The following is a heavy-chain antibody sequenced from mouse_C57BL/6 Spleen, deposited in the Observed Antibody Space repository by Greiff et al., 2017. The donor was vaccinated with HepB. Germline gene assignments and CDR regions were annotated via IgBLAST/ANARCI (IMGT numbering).Heavy chain of an antibody. CDR3: TRGSRTGRFAY. J-gene: IGHJ3*01. D-gene: IGHD1-1*01. CDR2: IDPETGGT. CDR1: GYTFTDYE. Sequence: QVQLKQSGAELVRPGASVTLSCKASGYTFTDYEMHWVKQTPVHGLEWIGAIDPETGGTAYNQKFKGKAILTADKSSSTAYMELRSLTSEDSAVYYCTRGSRTGRFAYWGQGTLVTVSA. V-gene: IGHV1-15*01.